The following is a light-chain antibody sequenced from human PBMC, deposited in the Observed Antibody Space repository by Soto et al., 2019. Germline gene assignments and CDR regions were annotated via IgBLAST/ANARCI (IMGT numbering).Light chain of an antibody. V-gene: IGKV3-11*01. CDR3: QQRANWPLT. CDR2: DAS. J-gene: IGKJ4*01. CDR1: QSVSSY. Sequence: EIVLTQSPATLSLSPGDGATLSCRASQSVSSYLAWYQQKPGQAPRLLIYDASNRAPGIPARFSGSGSGTDFTLTISSLEPEDFAVYYCQQRANWPLTFGGGTKVEIK.